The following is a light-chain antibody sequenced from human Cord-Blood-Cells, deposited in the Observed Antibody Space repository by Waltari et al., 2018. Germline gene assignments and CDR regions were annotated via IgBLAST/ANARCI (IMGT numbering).Light chain of an antibody. Sequence: DIQMNPSPSSLSAFLVDRVPITCRASQSISSYLNWYQQRPGEAPKLLIYAASSLQSGVPSRLSCSGSETDFTLTISSLQPEDFATYYCQQSYSTPFTFGPGTKVDIK. V-gene: IGKV1-39*01. CDR1: QSISSY. CDR2: AAS. CDR3: QQSYSTPFT. J-gene: IGKJ3*01.